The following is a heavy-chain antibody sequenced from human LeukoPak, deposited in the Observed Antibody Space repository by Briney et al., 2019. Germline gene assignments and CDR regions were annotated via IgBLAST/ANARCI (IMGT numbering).Heavy chain of an antibody. J-gene: IGHJ6*02. D-gene: IGHD3-22*01. Sequence: GGSLRLSCAPSGVTFCSDGMHWGRQAPRKGLEWVAVIWYDGSNKYYADSVKGRFTISRDNSKNTLYLQMNSLGAEDTALYYCAREVYASSGYPLNPYYYYGMYVGGQGTTVTVSS. CDR2: IWYDGSNK. CDR3: AREVYASSGYPLNPYYYYGMYV. V-gene: IGHV3-33*01. CDR1: GVTFCSDG.